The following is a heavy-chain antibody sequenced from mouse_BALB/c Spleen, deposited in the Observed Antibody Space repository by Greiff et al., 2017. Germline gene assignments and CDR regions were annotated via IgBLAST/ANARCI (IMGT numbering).Heavy chain of an antibody. CDR3: ARLLRLRAMDY. V-gene: IGHV1S29*02. Sequence: EVKLLESGPELVKPGASVKISCKASGYTFTDYNMHWVKQSHGKSLEWIGYIYPYNGGTGYNQKFKSKATLTVDNSSSTAYMELRSLTSEDSAVYYCARLLRLRAMDYWGQGTSVTVSS. CDR1: GYTFTDYN. J-gene: IGHJ4*01. D-gene: IGHD1-2*01. CDR2: IYPYNGGT.